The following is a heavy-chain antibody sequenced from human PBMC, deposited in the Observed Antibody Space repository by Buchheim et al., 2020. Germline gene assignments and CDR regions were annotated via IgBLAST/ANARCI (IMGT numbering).Heavy chain of an antibody. CDR2: ISSSGGSM. CDR1: GFTFSDYY. V-gene: IGHV3-11*01. Sequence: QVHLVESGGGLVKPGGSLRLSCAASGFTFSDYYMTWIRQAPGKGLEWISHISSSGGSMSYADSVKGRFTISRANAERSLYLQMDSLRAEDTAVYYCARDWGYSSVDYWGQGTL. J-gene: IGHJ4*02. CDR3: ARDWGYSSVDY. D-gene: IGHD6-19*01.